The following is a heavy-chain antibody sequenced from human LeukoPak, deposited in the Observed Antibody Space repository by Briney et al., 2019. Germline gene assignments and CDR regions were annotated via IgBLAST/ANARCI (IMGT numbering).Heavy chain of an antibody. CDR2: ISPSGGST. V-gene: IGHV1-46*01. D-gene: IGHD6-19*01. CDR3: AIAGKIAVAGSPAFDY. J-gene: IGHJ4*02. Sequence: GASVKVSCKASGYTFTSYYMHWVRQAPGQGLEWMGIISPSGGSTSYAQKFQGRVTMTRDTSTSTVYMELSSLRSEGTAVYYCAIAGKIAVAGSPAFDYWGQGTLVTVSS. CDR1: GYTFTSYY.